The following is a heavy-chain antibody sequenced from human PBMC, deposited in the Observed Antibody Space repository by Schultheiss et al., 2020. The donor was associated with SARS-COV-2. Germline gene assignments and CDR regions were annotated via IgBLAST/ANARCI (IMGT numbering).Heavy chain of an antibody. CDR2: IIPMFGTT. CDR1: GGTFSSYA. CDR3: AAEKYYDIFISYYGMDV. D-gene: IGHD3-9*01. Sequence: SVKVSCKASGGTFSSYAFSWVRQAPGQGLEWMGGIIPMFGTTYYAQQFQGRVTISADESTSTAYMEVSSLRSEDTAVYYCAAEKYYDIFISYYGMDVWGQGTTVTVSS. J-gene: IGHJ6*02. V-gene: IGHV1-69*13.